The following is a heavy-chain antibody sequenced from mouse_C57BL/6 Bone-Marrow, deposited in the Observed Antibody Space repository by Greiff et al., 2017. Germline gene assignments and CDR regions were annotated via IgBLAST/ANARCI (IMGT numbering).Heavy chain of an antibody. CDR3: SRQVSTGIATKYFED. V-gene: IGHV5-9*01. CDR2: ISGGGGNT. CDR1: GFTFSSYT. Sequence: EVMLVESGGGLVKPGGSLKLSCAASGFTFSSYTMSWVRQTPGKRLQWVAAISGGGGNTYYPDSVKGRFTISRDNDKNILYLQMSSLRSEDTALYDCSRQVSTGIATKYFEDWGTGTTVTVSS. J-gene: IGHJ1*03. D-gene: IGHD1-1*01.